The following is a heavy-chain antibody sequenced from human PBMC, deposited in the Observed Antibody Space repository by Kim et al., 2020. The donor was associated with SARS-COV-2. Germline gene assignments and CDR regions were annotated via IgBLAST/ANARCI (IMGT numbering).Heavy chain of an antibody. Sequence: SSKSRVTISVDTSKNQFSLKVSSVTAADTAVYYCARTHDYGDSRHNWFDPWGQGTLVTVSS. CDR3: ARTHDYGDSRHNWFDP. V-gene: IGHV4-31*02. D-gene: IGHD4-17*01. J-gene: IGHJ5*02.